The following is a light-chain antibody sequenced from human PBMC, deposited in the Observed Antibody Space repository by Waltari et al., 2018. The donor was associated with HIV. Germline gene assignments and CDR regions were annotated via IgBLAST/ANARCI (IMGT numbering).Light chain of an antibody. Sequence: DIVMTQSPDSLAVSLGERATINCKSSQSVLSNSNNKNYLAWYQQKSGQSPKLLIYWASTRESGVPDRFSGSGSGTDFSLSISSLQAEDVAVYYCQQYYSTPLTFDGGTKVEIK. CDR3: QQYYSTPLT. CDR2: WAS. CDR1: QSVLSNSNNKNY. J-gene: IGKJ4*01. V-gene: IGKV4-1*01.